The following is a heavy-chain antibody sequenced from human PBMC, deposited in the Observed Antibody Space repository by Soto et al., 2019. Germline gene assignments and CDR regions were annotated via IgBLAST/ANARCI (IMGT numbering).Heavy chain of an antibody. J-gene: IGHJ4*02. CDR3: ARDFFSSRWSVGYYLDY. Sequence: EVQLVESGGGLVKPWGSLRLSCAASGFTFSSHSMTWVRQAPGKGLEWVSCISSSSSYMYYADSVKGRFTISRDNAKNSLYLQMNSLRAEDTAVYYCARDFFSSRWSVGYYLDYWGQGTLVTVSS. CDR1: GFTFSSHS. D-gene: IGHD6-19*01. V-gene: IGHV3-21*01. CDR2: ISSSSSYM.